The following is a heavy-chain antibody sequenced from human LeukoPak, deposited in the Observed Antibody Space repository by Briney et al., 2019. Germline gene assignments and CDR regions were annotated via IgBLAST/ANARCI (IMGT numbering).Heavy chain of an antibody. CDR3: AIFSVGGVPRGYSGYDGGRFDY. CDR2: IIPIFGTA. V-gene: IGHV1-69*13. D-gene: IGHD5-12*01. CDR1: GGTFSSYA. Sequence: SVKLSCKASGGTFSSYAISWVRQAPGQGLEWMGGIIPIFGTAYYAQKIQGRVTITADESTSTAYMELSSLRSEDTAVYYCAIFSVGGVPRGYSGYDGGRFDYWGQGTLVTVSS. J-gene: IGHJ4*02.